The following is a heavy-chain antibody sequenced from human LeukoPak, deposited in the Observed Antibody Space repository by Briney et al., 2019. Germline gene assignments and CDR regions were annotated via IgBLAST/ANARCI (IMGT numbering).Heavy chain of an antibody. Sequence: ASVKVSCKASGYTFTSYGISWVRQAPGQGLEWMGWISAYNGNTNYAQKLQGRVTMTTDTSTSTAYMELRSLRSDDTAVYYCARDYRDVLLWFGELSKWGQGTLVTVSS. D-gene: IGHD3-10*01. V-gene: IGHV1-18*01. J-gene: IGHJ4*02. CDR1: GYTFTSYG. CDR2: ISAYNGNT. CDR3: ARDYRDVLLWFGELSK.